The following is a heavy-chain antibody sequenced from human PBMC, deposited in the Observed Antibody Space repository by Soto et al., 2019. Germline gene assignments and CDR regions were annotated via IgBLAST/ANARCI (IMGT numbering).Heavy chain of an antibody. Sequence: SKDRGDTFTSDGVSWACQAPGQGPEWMGWISAHNRNTKYAQKLQGRVTMTTDTSTSTAYMELRSLTSDDSAVYYCASGSFEELFFDYWGQGTLVTVSS. V-gene: IGHV1-18*01. J-gene: IGHJ4*02. D-gene: IGHD3-10*01. CDR3: ASGSFEELFFDY. CDR1: GDTFTSDG. CDR2: ISAHNRNT.